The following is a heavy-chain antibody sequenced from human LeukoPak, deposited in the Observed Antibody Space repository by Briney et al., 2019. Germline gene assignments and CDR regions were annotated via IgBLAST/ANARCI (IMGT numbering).Heavy chain of an antibody. D-gene: IGHD5-24*01. J-gene: IGHJ4*02. Sequence: PSETLSLTCSVSGGSISRSDYYWSWIRQPPGKGLEWIGYIYYSGSTYYNPSLKSRVTISVDTSKNQFSLKLSSVTAADTAVYYCAREYWDGYNSTRRTFDYWGQGTLVTVSS. V-gene: IGHV4-30-4*01. CDR2: IYYSGST. CDR3: AREYWDGYNSTRRTFDY. CDR1: GGSISRSDYY.